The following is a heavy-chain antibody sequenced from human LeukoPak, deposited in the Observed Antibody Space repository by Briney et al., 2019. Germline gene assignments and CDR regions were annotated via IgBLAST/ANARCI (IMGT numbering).Heavy chain of an antibody. D-gene: IGHD6-13*01. V-gene: IGHV3-30-3*01. J-gene: IGHJ4*02. CDR1: GFTFSSYA. CDR3: ARFTAAGHDY. Sequence: GGSLRLSCAASGFTFSSYAMHWVRQAPGKGLEWEAVISYDGSNKYYADSVKGRFTISRDNSKNTLYLQMNSLRAEDTAVYYCARFTAAGHDYWGQGTLVTVSS. CDR2: ISYDGSNK.